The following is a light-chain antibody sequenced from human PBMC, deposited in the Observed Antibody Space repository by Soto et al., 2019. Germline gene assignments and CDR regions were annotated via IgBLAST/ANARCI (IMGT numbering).Light chain of an antibody. CDR3: QQYYRYPVT. J-gene: IGKJ2*01. CDR1: QSPNNW. V-gene: IGKV1-5*01. Sequence: DSPLTQYPSTLSASVGERVTITCRASQSPNNWMAWYQQKSGKAPKLLIYDVSTLASGVPSRFSGSVSGTECALTISSLQPDDSATYDCQQYYRYPVTFGQGTKVEVK. CDR2: DVS.